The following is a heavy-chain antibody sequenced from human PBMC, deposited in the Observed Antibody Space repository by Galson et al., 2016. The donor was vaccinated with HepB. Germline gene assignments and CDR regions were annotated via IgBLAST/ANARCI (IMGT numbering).Heavy chain of an antibody. V-gene: IGHV3-30*18. CDR3: AKEVGEVTPIEVADPYFDY. CDR2: ISYDGSEK. Sequence: SLRLSCAASGFSFSDYAMQWVRQAPGKGLEWVAVISYDGSEKYYADSVKGRFTISRDNSKNTLYLQMSSLRADDTAVYYCAKEVGEVTPIEVADPYFDYWGLGTLVTVSS. D-gene: IGHD6-19*01. J-gene: IGHJ4*02. CDR1: GFSFSDYA.